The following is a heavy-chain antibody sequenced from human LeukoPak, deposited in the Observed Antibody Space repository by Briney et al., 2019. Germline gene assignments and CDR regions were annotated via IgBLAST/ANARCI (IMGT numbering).Heavy chain of an antibody. CDR3: ARDRLTGYSGEAAFDI. Sequence: PSETLSLTCTVFGGSINSYYWSWIRQPPGKGLEWIGYVYYSGSTHYNPSLKSRVTISVDTSKNQFSLRLSSVAAADTAVYYCARDRLTGYSGEAAFDIWGQGTMVTVSS. V-gene: IGHV4-59*12. D-gene: IGHD3-9*01. CDR2: VYYSGST. CDR1: GGSINSYY. J-gene: IGHJ3*02.